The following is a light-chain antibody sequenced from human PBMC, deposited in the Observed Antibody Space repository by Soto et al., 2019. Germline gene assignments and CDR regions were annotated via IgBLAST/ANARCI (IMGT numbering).Light chain of an antibody. J-gene: IGKJ2*01. V-gene: IGKV3-11*01. CDR2: DAS. Sequence: EIVLTQSPATLSLSPGERATLSCRASQSVNSYLAWYQQKPGQAPRLLIYDASNRATGIPARFSGSGSGTDFTLTISSLEPEDFTVYFCQQRRNWPRTFGQGIKLQI. CDR1: QSVNSY. CDR3: QQRRNWPRT.